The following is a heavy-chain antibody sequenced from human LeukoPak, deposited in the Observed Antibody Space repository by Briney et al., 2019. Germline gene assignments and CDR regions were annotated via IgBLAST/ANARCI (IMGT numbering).Heavy chain of an antibody. CDR3: ARVGSWYYFDY. V-gene: IGHV4-59*01. Sequence: SETLSLTCSVSGVPISTCYWSWLRQSPGKGLEWIAYVYYNGDILYNPSLKSRVTISVDTSKNQFSLKLSSVTAADTAVYYCARVGSWYYFDYWGQGTPVTVSS. CDR2: VYYNGDI. D-gene: IGHD6-19*01. CDR1: GVPISTCY. J-gene: IGHJ4*02.